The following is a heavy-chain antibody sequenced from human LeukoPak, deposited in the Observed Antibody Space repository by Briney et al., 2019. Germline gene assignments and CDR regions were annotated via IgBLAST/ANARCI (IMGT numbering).Heavy chain of an antibody. V-gene: IGHV3-74*01. J-gene: IGHJ4*02. CDR3: ARDRNTGSSYENLFEY. CDR2: FNSDGSST. D-gene: IGHD1-26*01. CDR1: GFTFSSYW. Sequence: PGGSLRLSCAASGFTFSSYWMHWVPQAPGKGLVWVSRFNSDGSSTSYADSVKGRFTISRDNAKNTLYLQMNSLRAEDTSVYYCARDRNTGSSYENLFEYWGQGSLVTVSS.